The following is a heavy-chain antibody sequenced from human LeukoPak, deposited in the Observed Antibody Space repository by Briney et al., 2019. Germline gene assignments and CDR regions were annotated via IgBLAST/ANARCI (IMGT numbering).Heavy chain of an antibody. CDR1: GYTFTGYY. Sequence: GASVKVSCKASGYTFTGYYMHCVRQAPGQGLEWMGWINPNSGGTNYAQKFQGRVTMTRDTSISTAYMELSRLRSDDTAVYYCARVSNFLEFSANFDYCGQGTLVTVSS. CDR2: INPNSGGT. CDR3: ARVSNFLEFSANFDY. D-gene: IGHD2/OR15-2a*01. J-gene: IGHJ4*02. V-gene: IGHV1-2*02.